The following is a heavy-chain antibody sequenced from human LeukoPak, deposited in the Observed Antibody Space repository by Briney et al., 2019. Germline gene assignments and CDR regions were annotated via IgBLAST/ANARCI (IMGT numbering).Heavy chain of an antibody. CDR2: IKEDGTET. Sequence: GGSLRLSCAASGFMFSSNWMSWVRLAPGRGLEWVANIKEDGTETYYVDSVKGRFTISRDNAKNSLYLQMNSLRVEDTVVYYCAKEGRSLQTYWGQGTLVTVSS. CDR3: AKEGRSLQTY. D-gene: IGHD5-24*01. CDR1: GFMFSSNW. V-gene: IGHV3-7*03. J-gene: IGHJ4*02.